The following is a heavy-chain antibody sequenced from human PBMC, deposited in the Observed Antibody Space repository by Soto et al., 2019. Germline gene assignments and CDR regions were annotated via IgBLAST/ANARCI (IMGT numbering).Heavy chain of an antibody. V-gene: IGHV4-39*01. D-gene: IGHD5-12*01. CDR2: IYYSGST. Sequence: QLQLQESGPGLVKPSETLSLTCTVSGGSISSSSYYWAWIRQPPGKGLEWIASIYYSGSTYYNPSLKSRVTISVDTSKNQFSLKLSSVNAADTAVYYCARHGYSDYDDTFDIWGQGTMVPVS. CDR3: ARHGYSDYDDTFDI. CDR1: GGSISSSSYY. J-gene: IGHJ3*02.